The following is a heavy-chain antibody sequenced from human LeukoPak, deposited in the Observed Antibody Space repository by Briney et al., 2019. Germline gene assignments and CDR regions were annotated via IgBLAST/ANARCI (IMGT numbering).Heavy chain of an antibody. Sequence: GGSLRLSCAASGFTFSGFSMSWVRQSPTKGLEWVANIKQDGSERYYVDSAKGRFTISRDNAKNSLSLQMNNLRVEDTAVYYCARTGSHWHYVYWGQGTVVTVSS. D-gene: IGHD3-10*01. J-gene: IGHJ4*02. V-gene: IGHV3-7*01. CDR1: GFTFSGFS. CDR3: ARTGSHWHYVY. CDR2: IKQDGSER.